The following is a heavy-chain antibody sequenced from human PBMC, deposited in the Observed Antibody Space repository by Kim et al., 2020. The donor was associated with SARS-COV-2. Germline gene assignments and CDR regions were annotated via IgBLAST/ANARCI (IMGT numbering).Heavy chain of an antibody. V-gene: IGHV3-30*18. CDR3: AKEGYYGSGSYPDY. J-gene: IGHJ4*02. D-gene: IGHD3-10*01. Sequence: GGSLRLSCAASGFTFSSYGMHWVRQAPGKGLEWVAVISYDGSNKYFTDSVKGRFTISRDNSKNTMYLQMSSLRAEDTAVYYCAKEGYYGSGSYPDYWGQG. CDR2: ISYDGSNK. CDR1: GFTFSSYG.